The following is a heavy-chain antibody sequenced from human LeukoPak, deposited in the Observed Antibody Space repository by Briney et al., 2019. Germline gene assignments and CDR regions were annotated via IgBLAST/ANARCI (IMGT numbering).Heavy chain of an antibody. CDR1: GGAFISYS. CDR2: IIPIFGTA. J-gene: IGHJ6*02. D-gene: IGHD2-2*02. V-gene: IGHV1-69*13. CDR3: ARGGIVVVPAAIPDYYYGMDV. Sequence: ASVKVSCKASGGAFISYSISWVRQAPGQGLEWMGGIIPIFGTANYAQKFQGRVTITADEFTSTAYMELNSLRSEDTAVYYCARGGIVVVPAAIPDYYYGMDVWGQGTTVTVSS.